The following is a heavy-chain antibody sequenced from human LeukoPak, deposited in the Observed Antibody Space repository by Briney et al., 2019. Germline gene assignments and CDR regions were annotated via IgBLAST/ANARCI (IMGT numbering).Heavy chain of an antibody. Sequence: SETLSLTCTVSGGSISNYYWSWIHQPPGKGLEWIGEINHSGSTNYNPSLKSRVTISVDTSKNQFSLKLSSVTAADTAVYYCARGGGSSGYYFDYWGQGTLVTVSS. CDR3: ARGGGSSGYYFDY. CDR2: INHSGST. V-gene: IGHV4-34*01. CDR1: GGSISNYY. J-gene: IGHJ4*02. D-gene: IGHD6-13*01.